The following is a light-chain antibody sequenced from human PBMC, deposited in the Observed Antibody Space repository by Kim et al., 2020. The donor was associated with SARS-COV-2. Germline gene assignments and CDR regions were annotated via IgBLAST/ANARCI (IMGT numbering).Light chain of an antibody. CDR2: EVD. CDR3: SSYIRGSTNYV. V-gene: IGLV2-14*01. CDR1: SGDVIGYKY. J-gene: IGLJ1*01. Sequence: ITISGPGTSGDVIGYKYVSWYQQHPGKAPKLVIYEVDNRPSGVSIHFAGSKSGNTASLTISGLQAEDEADYYCSSYIRGSTNYVFGTGTKVTVL.